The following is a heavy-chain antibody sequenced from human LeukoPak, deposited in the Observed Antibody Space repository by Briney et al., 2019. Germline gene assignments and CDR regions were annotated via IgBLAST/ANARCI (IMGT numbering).Heavy chain of an antibody. CDR1: GFTFSSYS. D-gene: IGHD3-10*01. V-gene: IGHV3-21*04. CDR2: ISHGNTYI. CDR3: ARGRFGDPLNY. Sequence: GGSLRLSCAASGFTFSSYSMNWVRQAPGKGLEWVSSISHGNTYIYYADSVKGRFTISKDNSKNTVDLLMHSVTAEDTDLYYCARGRFGDPLNYWGQGTLVTVSS. J-gene: IGHJ4*02.